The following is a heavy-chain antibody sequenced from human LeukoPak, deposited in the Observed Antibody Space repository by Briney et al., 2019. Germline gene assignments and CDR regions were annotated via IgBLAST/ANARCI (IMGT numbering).Heavy chain of an antibody. Sequence: SETLSLTCTVPGGSISSYYWSWIRQPPGKGLEWIGYIYYSGSTNYNPSLKSRVTISVDTPKNQFSLKLSSVTAADTAVYYCARVIGSSWYNWFDPWGQATLVTVSS. CDR1: GGSISSYY. D-gene: IGHD6-13*01. J-gene: IGHJ5*02. CDR2: IYYSGST. V-gene: IGHV4-59*01. CDR3: ARVIGSSWYNWFDP.